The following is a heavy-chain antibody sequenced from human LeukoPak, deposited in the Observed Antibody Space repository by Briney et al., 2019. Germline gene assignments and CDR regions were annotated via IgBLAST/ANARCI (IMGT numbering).Heavy chain of an antibody. J-gene: IGHJ4*02. CDR3: ARGSSVGQWLPTAGFDY. CDR2: IYSGGST. Sequence: GGSLRLSCAASGFTVSSNYMSWVRQAPGKGLEWVSVIYSGGSTYYADSVKGRFTISRDNSKNTLYLQMNSLRAEDTAVYYCARGSSVGQWLPTAGFDYWGQGTLVTVSS. CDR1: GFTVSSNY. V-gene: IGHV3-53*01. D-gene: IGHD6-19*01.